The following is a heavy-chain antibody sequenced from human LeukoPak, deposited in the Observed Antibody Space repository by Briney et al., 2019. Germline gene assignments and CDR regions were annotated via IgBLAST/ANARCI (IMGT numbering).Heavy chain of an antibody. D-gene: IGHD2-2*01. CDR1: GFTFSSNW. V-gene: IGHV3-74*01. Sequence: PGGSLRLSCAASGFTFSSNWMHWVRQVPGKGLVWVSRINGDGSNTSYADSVKGRFTISRDNAKNTLYVQMNSLRAEDTAVYYCVRETTYCSSTSCSDAFDVWGQGTMVTVSS. CDR3: VRETTYCSSTSCSDAFDV. CDR2: INGDGSNT. J-gene: IGHJ3*01.